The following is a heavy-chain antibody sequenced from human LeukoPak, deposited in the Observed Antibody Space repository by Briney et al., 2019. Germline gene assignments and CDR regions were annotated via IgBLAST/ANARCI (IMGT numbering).Heavy chain of an antibody. CDR1: GFTFSSYA. CDR3: ARSGYGGNTYYFDY. Sequence: GGSLRLSCVASGFTFSSYAMHWVRQAPGKGLEWVAVISYDGSNKYYADSVKGRFTISRDNSKNTLYLQMNSLRAEDTAVYYCARSGYGGNTYYFDYWGQGTLVTVSS. D-gene: IGHD1-26*01. J-gene: IGHJ4*02. V-gene: IGHV3-30-3*01. CDR2: ISYDGSNK.